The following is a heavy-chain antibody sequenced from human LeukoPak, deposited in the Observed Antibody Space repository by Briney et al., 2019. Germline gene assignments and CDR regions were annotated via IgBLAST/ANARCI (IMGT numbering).Heavy chain of an antibody. CDR2: ISYDGTNK. J-gene: IGHJ4*02. CDR1: GFTFTNYA. CDR3: ARGFVLGAAKNYFDY. V-gene: IGHV3-30-3*01. Sequence: GGSLRLSCAASGFTFTNYALHWVRQAPGKGLEWVAVISYDGTNKYYADSVKGRFTISRDNSKNTLSLQMNSLRAEDTALYYCARGFVLGAAKNYFDYWGQGALVIVSS. D-gene: IGHD2-21*02.